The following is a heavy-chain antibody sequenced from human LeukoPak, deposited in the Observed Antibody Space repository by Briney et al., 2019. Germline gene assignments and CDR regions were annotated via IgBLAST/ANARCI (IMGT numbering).Heavy chain of an antibody. CDR3: AKDYAYGDYYFDY. V-gene: IGHV3-30*02. Sequence: GGSLRLSCAASGFTFSSYAMSWVRQAPGKGLEWVAFIRYDGSNKYYADSVKGRFTISRDNSKNTLYLQMNSLRAEDTAVYYCAKDYAYGDYYFDYWGQGTLVTVSS. J-gene: IGHJ4*02. CDR2: IRYDGSNK. CDR1: GFTFSSYA. D-gene: IGHD4-17*01.